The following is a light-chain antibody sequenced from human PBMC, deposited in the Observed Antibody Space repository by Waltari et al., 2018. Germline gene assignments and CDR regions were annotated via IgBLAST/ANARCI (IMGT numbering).Light chain of an antibody. V-gene: IGLV1-44*01. CDR3: AASDDSLNGDWV. J-gene: IGLJ3*02. CDR1: TFNIGTNH. CDR2: GDN. Sequence: QSILTQPPSASETPGQRVSISCSGSTFNIGTNHVNWYQQLPGTAPKLLIYGDNQRPSGVPDRFSGSKSGTSASLAISGLQSEDEANYYCAASDDSLNGDWVFGGGTRLTVL.